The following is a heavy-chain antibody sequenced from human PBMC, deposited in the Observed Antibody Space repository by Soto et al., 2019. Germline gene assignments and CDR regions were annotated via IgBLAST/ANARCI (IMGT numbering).Heavy chain of an antibody. CDR3: AREHGFSYGLNYVAP. CDR2: IYDSGST. CDR1: GGSINNYH. D-gene: IGHD5-18*01. J-gene: IGHJ5*02. V-gene: IGHV4-59*01. Sequence: SETLSLTCTFSGGSINNYHWSWIRQPPGKGLEWIGYIYDSGSTNYNPSLKSRVTMSVDTSKNQFSLNLSSVTAADTAVYYCAREHGFSYGLNYVAPWGQGTLVTVS.